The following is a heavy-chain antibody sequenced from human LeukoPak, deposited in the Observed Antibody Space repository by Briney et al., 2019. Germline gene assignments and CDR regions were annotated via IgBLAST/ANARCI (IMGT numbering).Heavy chain of an antibody. V-gene: IGHV3-23*01. Sequence: PGGSLRLSCAASGFTLSSYATSWVRQAPGKGLEWVSAISASGADTYYADSVKGRSTISRDTSKNTVYLQMNSLRDEDTAVYYCAKQLDSGNFYPTGDDYWGQGTLVTVSS. CDR2: ISASGADT. J-gene: IGHJ4*02. D-gene: IGHD3-10*01. CDR3: AKQLDSGNFYPTGDDY. CDR1: GFTLSSYA.